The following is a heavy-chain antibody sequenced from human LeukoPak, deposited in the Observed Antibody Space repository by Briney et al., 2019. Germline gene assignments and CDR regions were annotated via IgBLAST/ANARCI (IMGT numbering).Heavy chain of an antibody. D-gene: IGHD6-13*01. V-gene: IGHV4-34*01. CDR3: ATTIAADYFDY. J-gene: IGHJ4*02. CDR1: GGSFSGYY. CDR2: INHSGST. Sequence: SETLSLTCAVYGGSFSGYYWSWIRQPPGKGLEWIGEINHSGSTNYNPSLKSRVSISADTSKNQFSLKLNSVTAADTAVYYCATTIAADYFDYWGQGTLVTVSS.